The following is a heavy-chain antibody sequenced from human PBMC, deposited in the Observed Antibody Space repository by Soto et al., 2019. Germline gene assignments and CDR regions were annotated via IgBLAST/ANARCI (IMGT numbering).Heavy chain of an antibody. CDR3: ARGGPLGNGAFDI. CDR1: GGSISSGGYY. V-gene: IGHV4-31*03. D-gene: IGHD2-8*01. CDR2: IYYSGST. Sequence: PWETLSLTCTVSGGSISSGGYYWSWIRQHPGKGLEWIGYIYYSGSTYYNPSLKSRVTTSVDTSKNQFSLKLSSVTAADTAVYYCARGGPLGNGAFDIWGQGTMVTVSS. J-gene: IGHJ3*02.